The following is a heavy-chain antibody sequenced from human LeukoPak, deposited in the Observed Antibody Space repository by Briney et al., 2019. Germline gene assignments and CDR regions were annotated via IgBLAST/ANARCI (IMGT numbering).Heavy chain of an antibody. CDR1: GFIFSTYW. V-gene: IGHV3-7*04. CDR3: ARGGDGDYD. D-gene: IGHD4-17*01. Sequence: GGSLRLSCAASGFIFSTYWLNWVRQAPGKGLEWVASINEDGSEKYYVYSVKGRFTISRDNSKNSLYVQMNTLTAEDTAVYYCARGGDGDYDWGQGTLVTVSS. J-gene: IGHJ4*02. CDR2: INEDGSEK.